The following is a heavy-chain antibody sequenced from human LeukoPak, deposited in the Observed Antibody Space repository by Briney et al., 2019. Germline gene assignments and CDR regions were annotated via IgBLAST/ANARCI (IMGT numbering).Heavy chain of an antibody. Sequence: SETLSLTCAVYGGSFSGYYWSWIRQPPGKGLEWIGEINHSGSTNYNPSLKSRVTMSVDTSKNQFSLKLSSVTAADTAVYYCARTYYDILTGYPRDAFDIWGQGTMVTVSS. CDR3: ARTYYDILTGYPRDAFDI. CDR1: GGSFSGYY. CDR2: INHSGST. V-gene: IGHV4-34*01. J-gene: IGHJ3*02. D-gene: IGHD3-9*01.